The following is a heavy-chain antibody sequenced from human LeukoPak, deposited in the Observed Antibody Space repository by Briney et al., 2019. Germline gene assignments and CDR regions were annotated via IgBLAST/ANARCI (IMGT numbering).Heavy chain of an antibody. D-gene: IGHD3-22*01. CDR2: ISGSGGST. CDR1: GFTFSSYA. J-gene: IGHJ4*02. CDR3: ARANYYDSSGYYYTCFDY. Sequence: GGSLRLSCAASGFTFSSYAMSWVRQAPGKGLEWVSAISGSGGSTYYADSVKGRFTISRDNAKNSLYLQMNSLRAEDTAVYYCARANYYDSSGYYYTCFDYWGQGTLVTVSS. V-gene: IGHV3-23*01.